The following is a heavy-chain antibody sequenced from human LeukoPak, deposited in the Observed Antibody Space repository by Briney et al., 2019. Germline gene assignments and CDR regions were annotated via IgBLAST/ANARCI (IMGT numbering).Heavy chain of an antibody. Sequence: ASVKVSCKVSGHSLTELSIHWVRQAPGKGLEWMGGFDPEAGATLYAQSFQDRVIMTEDTSIDTTYMELTSLRSDDTAVYFCATDLAVAASGGLDYWGQGTLITVSS. J-gene: IGHJ4*02. CDR1: GHSLTELS. CDR2: FDPEAGAT. D-gene: IGHD6-19*01. CDR3: ATDLAVAASGGLDY. V-gene: IGHV1-24*01.